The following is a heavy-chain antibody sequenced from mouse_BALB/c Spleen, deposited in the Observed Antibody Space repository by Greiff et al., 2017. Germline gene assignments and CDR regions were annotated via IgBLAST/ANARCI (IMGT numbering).Heavy chain of an antibody. CDR2: ILPSIGRT. Sequence: VQLQQSGSELRSPGSSVKLSCKAFDSEFSPIAYMSWVRQPPGHGFVWIGVILPSIGRTIYGEMFEDKATLDADTVSNTAFLELNGLTSEDSAIYYCARGSMDYWGQGTSVTVSS. J-gene: IGHJ4*01. V-gene: IGHV15-2*02. CDR1: DSEFSPIAY. CDR3: ARGSMDY.